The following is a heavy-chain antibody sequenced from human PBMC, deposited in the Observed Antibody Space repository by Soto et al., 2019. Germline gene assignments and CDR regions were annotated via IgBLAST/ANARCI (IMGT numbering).Heavy chain of an antibody. CDR2: VSDNGGNT. D-gene: IGHD5-18*01. Sequence: GGSLRLSCATSAFTFTTYAMSWVRQAPGKGLECVSAVSDNGGNTYHADSVRGRFTISRDNSKNTLYLQMSSLRAEDTAVYYSVKENVDTAMVGYFDYWGQGTLVTVSS. V-gene: IGHV3-23*01. CDR3: VKENVDTAMVGYFDY. J-gene: IGHJ4*02. CDR1: AFTFTTYA.